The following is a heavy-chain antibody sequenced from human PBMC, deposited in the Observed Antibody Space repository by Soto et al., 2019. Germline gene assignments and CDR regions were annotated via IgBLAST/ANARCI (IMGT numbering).Heavy chain of an antibody. CDR3: ARAIVRATTNYYYGMDV. CDR1: GYTFTSYG. Sequence: ASVKVSCKASGYTFTSYGISWVRQAPGQGLEWMGWISAYNGNTNYAQKLQGRVTMTTDTSTSTAYMELRSLRPDDTAVYYCARAIVRATTNYYYGMDVWGQGTTVTVSS. CDR2: ISAYNGNT. J-gene: IGHJ6*02. D-gene: IGHD1-26*01. V-gene: IGHV1-18*01.